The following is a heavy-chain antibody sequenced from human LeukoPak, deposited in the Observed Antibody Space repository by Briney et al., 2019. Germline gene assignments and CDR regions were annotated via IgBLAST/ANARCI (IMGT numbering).Heavy chain of an antibody. CDR1: GFTFDDYA. CDR2: ISWNSGSI. Sequence: GGSLRLSCAASGFTFDDYAMHWVRQAPGKGLEWASGISWNSGSIGYADSVKGRFTISRDNAKNSLYLQMNSLRAEDTAVYYCARSSYSSSSSVWGQGTMVTVSS. CDR3: ARSSYSSSSSV. D-gene: IGHD6-6*01. V-gene: IGHV3-9*01. J-gene: IGHJ3*01.